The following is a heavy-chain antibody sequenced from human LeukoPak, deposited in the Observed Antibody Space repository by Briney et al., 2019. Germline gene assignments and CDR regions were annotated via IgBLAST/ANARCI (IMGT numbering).Heavy chain of an antibody. Sequence: ASETLSLTCTVSGGSIDSSSYYWVWIRQTPGKGLEWIGSIYYSGSAYYNPSLKSRVTISVDTSKNQLSLRLSSVTAADTAVYYCARHGSTDYFDYWGQGTLVTVSS. CDR2: IYYSGSA. V-gene: IGHV4-39*01. CDR1: GGSIDSSSYY. CDR3: ARHGSTDYFDY. D-gene: IGHD2-2*03. J-gene: IGHJ4*02.